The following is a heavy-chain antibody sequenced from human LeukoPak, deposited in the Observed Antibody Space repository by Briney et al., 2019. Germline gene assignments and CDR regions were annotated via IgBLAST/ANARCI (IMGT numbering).Heavy chain of an antibody. Sequence: GGSLRLSCAASGFTFSSYAMIWVRQAPGKGLEWVSAISGSGASTYSADSVKGRFTISRDNSKNTLYLQMSSLRAEDTAVYYCAKGDDGAVRYSYYCLDVWGKGTTVTVSS. J-gene: IGHJ6*03. V-gene: IGHV3-23*01. CDR2: ISGSGAST. D-gene: IGHD2-21*02. CDR1: GFTFSSYA. CDR3: AKGDDGAVRYSYYCLDV.